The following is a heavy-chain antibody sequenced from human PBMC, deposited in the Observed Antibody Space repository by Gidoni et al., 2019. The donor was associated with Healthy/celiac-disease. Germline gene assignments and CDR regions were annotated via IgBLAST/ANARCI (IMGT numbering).Heavy chain of an antibody. CDR1: GSTFSSYA. V-gene: IGHV3-30*04. CDR2: ISYDGSNN. Sequence: QVQLVEYGGGVAQPGRLLRPSGAASGSTFSSYARHWVRQGPGKGLAWLAIISYDGSNNYYAASVKVRFTISRDNSKDSLYLQMISLGAEATSLYYCAGDSNYYGSGSYPLDYWGQGTLVTVSS. J-gene: IGHJ4*02. CDR3: AGDSNYYGSGSYPLDY. D-gene: IGHD3-10*01.